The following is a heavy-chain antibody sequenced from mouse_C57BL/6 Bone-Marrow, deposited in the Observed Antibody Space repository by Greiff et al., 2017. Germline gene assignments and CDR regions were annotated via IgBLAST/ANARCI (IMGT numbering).Heavy chain of an antibody. J-gene: IGHJ1*03. Sequence: QVQLQQPGAELVRPGTSVKLSCKASGYTFTSYWMHWVKQRPGQGLEWIGVIDPSDSYTNYNQKFKGKATLTVDTSSSTAYMQLSSLTSEDSAVYYCARDYDYDVWYFDVWGTGTTVTVSS. CDR1: GYTFTSYW. CDR3: ARDYDYDVWYFDV. CDR2: IDPSDSYT. D-gene: IGHD2-4*01. V-gene: IGHV1-59*01.